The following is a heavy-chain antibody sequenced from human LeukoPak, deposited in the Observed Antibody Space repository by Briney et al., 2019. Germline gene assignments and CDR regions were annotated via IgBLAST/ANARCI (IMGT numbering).Heavy chain of an antibody. D-gene: IGHD6-19*01. Sequence: PGGSLRLSCAVSGFTFSDYGMHWVRQAPGKGLEWVAVIWYDGTNKYYADTVEGRFTISRDNSKNTLYLQMNSLRAEDTAVYYCASTRYNSGGGDYWGQGTPVTVSP. CDR2: IWYDGTNK. CDR3: ASTRYNSGGGDY. V-gene: IGHV3-33*01. CDR1: GFTFSDYG. J-gene: IGHJ4*02.